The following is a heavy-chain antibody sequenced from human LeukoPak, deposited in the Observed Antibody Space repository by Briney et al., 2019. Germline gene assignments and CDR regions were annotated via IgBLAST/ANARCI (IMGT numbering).Heavy chain of an antibody. Sequence: PGGSLRLSCAASGFTFSSYEMHWVRQATGKGLEWVSAIGTAGDTYYPGSVKGRFTISRENAKNSLYLQMNSLRAGDTAVYYCARGPYSSGWFDYWGQGTLVTVSS. J-gene: IGHJ4*02. V-gene: IGHV3-13*01. D-gene: IGHD6-19*01. CDR1: GFTFSSYE. CDR2: IGTAGDT. CDR3: ARGPYSSGWFDY.